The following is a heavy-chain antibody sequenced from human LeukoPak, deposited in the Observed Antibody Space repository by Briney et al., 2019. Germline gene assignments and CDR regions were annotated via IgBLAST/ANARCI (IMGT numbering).Heavy chain of an antibody. D-gene: IGHD3-22*01. CDR1: GFTFSSYA. V-gene: IGHV3-30-3*01. CDR3: ARSNYDSSGYYTYFQH. J-gene: IGHJ1*01. Sequence: PGGSLRLSCAASGFTFSSYAMHWVRQAPGKGLEWMGVTSYDGSNKYYADSVKGRFTISRDNSKNTLYLQMYSLRAEDTAVYYCARSNYDSSGYYTYFQHWGQGTLVTVSS. CDR2: TSYDGSNK.